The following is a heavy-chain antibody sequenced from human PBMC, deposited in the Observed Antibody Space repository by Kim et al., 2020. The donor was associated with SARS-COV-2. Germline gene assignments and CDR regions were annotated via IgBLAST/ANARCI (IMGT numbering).Heavy chain of an antibody. D-gene: IGHD6-13*01. CDR1: GGSFSGYY. Sequence: SETLSLTCAVYGGSFSGYYWSWIRQPPGKGLEWIGEINHSGSTNYNPSLKSRVTISVDTSKNQFSLKLSSVTAADTAVYYCARDIAAAGTPQRYYYYGM. J-gene: IGHJ6*01. V-gene: IGHV4-34*01. CDR3: ARDIAAAGTPQRYYYYGM. CDR2: INHSGST.